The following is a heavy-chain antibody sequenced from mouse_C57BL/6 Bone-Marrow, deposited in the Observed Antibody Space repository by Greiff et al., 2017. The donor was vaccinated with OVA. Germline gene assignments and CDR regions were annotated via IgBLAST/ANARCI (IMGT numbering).Heavy chain of an antibody. CDR3: ARSRQLRLRYAMDY. CDR2: IYPGDGDT. Sequence: QVQLKESGPELVKPGASVKISCKASGYAFSSSWMNWVKQRPGKGLEWIGRIYPGDGDTNYNGKFKGKATLTADKSSSTAYMQLSSLTSEDSAVYFCARSRQLRLRYAMDYWGQGTSVTVSS. D-gene: IGHD3-2*02. J-gene: IGHJ4*01. CDR1: GYAFSSSW. V-gene: IGHV1-82*01.